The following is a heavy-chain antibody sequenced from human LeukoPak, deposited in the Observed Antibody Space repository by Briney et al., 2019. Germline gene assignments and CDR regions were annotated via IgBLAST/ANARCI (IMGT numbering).Heavy chain of an antibody. CDR3: ARGGSGSYPSYRYYYYGMDV. V-gene: IGHV1-2*02. Sequence: ASVKVSCKASGYTFTDYYMHWVRQAPGQGLEWMGWINPNSGGTNYAQKFQGRVTMTRDTSISTAYMELSRLRSDDTAVYYCARGGSGSYPSYRYYYYGMDVWGQGTTVTVSS. J-gene: IGHJ6*02. CDR2: INPNSGGT. CDR1: GYTFTDYY. D-gene: IGHD3-10*01.